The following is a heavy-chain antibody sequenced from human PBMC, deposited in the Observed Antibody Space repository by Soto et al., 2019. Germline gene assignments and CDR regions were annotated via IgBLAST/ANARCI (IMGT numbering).Heavy chain of an antibody. CDR3: ARERAVGIAVALNWFDP. D-gene: IGHD6-19*01. V-gene: IGHV3-48*02. CDR2: ISSSSSTI. J-gene: IGHJ5*02. Sequence: EVQLVESGGGLVQPGGSLRLSCAASGFTFSSYSMNWVRQAPGKGLEWVSYISSSSSTIYYADSVKGRFTISRDNAKNSLYRQMNSLRDEDTAVYYCARERAVGIAVALNWFDPWGQGTLVTVSS. CDR1: GFTFSSYS.